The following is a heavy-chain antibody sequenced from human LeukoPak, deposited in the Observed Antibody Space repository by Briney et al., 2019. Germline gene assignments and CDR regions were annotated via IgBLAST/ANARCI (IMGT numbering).Heavy chain of an antibody. V-gene: IGHV4-4*02. CDR3: AKVGDGDAFDI. Sequence: PSETLSLTCVVSGGSISSSTWWTWVCQPPGKGLEWIGEIYHSGSTNYNPSLKSRVTISVDKSKNQFSLRLTSMTAADTAVYYCAKVGDGDAFDIWGQGTMVTVSS. CDR1: GGSISSSTW. CDR2: IYHSGST. J-gene: IGHJ3*02. D-gene: IGHD2-21*01.